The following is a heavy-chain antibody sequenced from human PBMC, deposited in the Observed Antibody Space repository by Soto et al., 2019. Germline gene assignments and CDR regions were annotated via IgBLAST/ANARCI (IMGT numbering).Heavy chain of an antibody. J-gene: IGHJ4*02. D-gene: IGHD2-21*02. CDR2: IWYDGSNK. CDR3: ARDGGDKSFDY. V-gene: IGHV3-33*01. Sequence: QVQLVESGGGVVQPGRSLRLSCAASGFTFSSYGMHWVRQAPGKGLEWVAVIWYDGSNKYYADSVKGRFTISRDNSKNTLYLQMHSLRAEDTAVYYCARDGGDKSFDYWGQGTLVTVSS. CDR1: GFTFSSYG.